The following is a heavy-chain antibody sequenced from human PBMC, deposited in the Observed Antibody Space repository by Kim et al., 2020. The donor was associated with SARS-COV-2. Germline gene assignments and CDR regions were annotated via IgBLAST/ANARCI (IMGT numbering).Heavy chain of an antibody. CDR1: GFTFSSYA. D-gene: IGHD6-6*01. CDR3: VKERALRDKQLVRFDY. J-gene: IGHJ4*02. Sequence: GGSLRLSCSASGFTFSSYAMHWVRQAPGKGLEYVSAISSNGGSTYYADSVKGRFTISRDNSKNTLYLQMSSLRAEDTAVYYCVKERALRDKQLVRFDYWGQGTLVTVSS. CDR2: ISSNGGST. V-gene: IGHV3-64D*06.